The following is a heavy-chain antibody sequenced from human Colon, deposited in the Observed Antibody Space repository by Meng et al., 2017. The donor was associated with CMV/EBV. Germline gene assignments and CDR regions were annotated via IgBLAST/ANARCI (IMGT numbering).Heavy chain of an antibody. CDR1: GFTFSDHY. CDR3: TSGYWYETYFDH. D-gene: IGHD2-8*02. CDR2: SRNKANSYTT. J-gene: IGHJ4*02. V-gene: IGHV3-72*01. Sequence: GESLKISCATSGFTFSDHYMDWVRQAPGKGLEWVGRSRNKANSYTTEYAPSVRGRFTISRDASKKLLFLHMTSLKTEDTAVYYCTSGYWYETYFDHWGQGTLVTVSS.